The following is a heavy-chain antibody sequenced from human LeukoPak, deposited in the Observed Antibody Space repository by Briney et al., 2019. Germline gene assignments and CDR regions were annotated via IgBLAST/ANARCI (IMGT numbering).Heavy chain of an antibody. CDR2: IIPIFGTA. Sequence: ASVKVSCKASGGTFSSYAISWVRQAPGQGLEWMGGIIPIFGTANYAQKFQGRVTITADESTSTAYMELSSLRSEDTAVYYCASATTGRVALDDAFDIWGQGTMVTVSS. CDR1: GGTFSSYA. J-gene: IGHJ3*02. V-gene: IGHV1-69*13. D-gene: IGHD1-14*01. CDR3: ASATTGRVALDDAFDI.